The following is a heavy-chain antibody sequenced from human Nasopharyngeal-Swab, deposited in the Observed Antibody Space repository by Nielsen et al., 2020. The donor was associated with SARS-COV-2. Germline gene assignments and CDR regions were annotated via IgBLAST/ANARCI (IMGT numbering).Heavy chain of an antibody. Sequence: SETLSLTCTVSGGSISSSSYYWGWIRQPPGKGLEWIGEINHSGSTNYNPSLKSRVTISVDTSKNQFSLKLSSVTAADTAVYYCARGRRITTPYGMDVWGQGTTVTVSS. CDR3: ARGRRITTPYGMDV. V-gene: IGHV4-39*07. CDR2: INHSGST. CDR1: GGSISSSSYY. D-gene: IGHD3-16*01. J-gene: IGHJ6*02.